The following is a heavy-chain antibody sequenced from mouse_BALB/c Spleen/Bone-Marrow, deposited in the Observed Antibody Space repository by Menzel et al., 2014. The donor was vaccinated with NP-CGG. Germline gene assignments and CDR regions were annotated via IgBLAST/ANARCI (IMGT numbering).Heavy chain of an antibody. J-gene: IGHJ1*01. V-gene: IGHV1-4*01. CDR1: GYTFTSYT. CDR3: SRETPYYGSTYWYFDV. Sequence: VQLQQSGAELARPGASVKMSCKASGYTFTSYTMHWVKQRPGQGLEWIGYINPSSGYTNYNQKFKDKATLTADKSSSTAYMQLSSQTSEDSAVYYCSRETPYYGSTYWYFDVWGAGTTVTVSS. D-gene: IGHD1-1*01. CDR2: INPSSGYT.